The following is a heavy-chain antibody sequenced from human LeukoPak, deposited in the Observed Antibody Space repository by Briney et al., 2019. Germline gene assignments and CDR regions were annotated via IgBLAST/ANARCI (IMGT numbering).Heavy chain of an antibody. CDR3: AKPGYSSGWYVYFDY. D-gene: IGHD6-19*01. J-gene: IGHJ4*02. CDR1: GFTFSSYA. V-gene: IGHV3-23*01. CDR2: ISGSGGST. Sequence: GGSLRLSCAAPGFTFSSYAMSWVRQAPGKGLEWVSAISGSGGSTYYADSVKGRFTISRDNSKNTLYLHMNSLRAEDTAVYYCAKPGYSSGWYVYFDYWGQGTLVTVSS.